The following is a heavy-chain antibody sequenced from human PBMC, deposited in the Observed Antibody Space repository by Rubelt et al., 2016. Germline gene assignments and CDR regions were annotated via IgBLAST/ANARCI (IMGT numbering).Heavy chain of an antibody. CDR3: ARGNDYNSLRAFDI. V-gene: IGHV3-11*05. CDR1: GFSFSDYY. D-gene: IGHD5-24*01. Sequence: QVHLVESGGGLVRPGGPLRLSCEASGFSFSDYYMSWIRQAPGKGLEWISYIASVGSDYTSYADSVKGRFTISRDNAKNSLFLQMRSLRVDETAVYYCARGNDYNSLRAFDIWGQGTMVTVSS. CDR2: IASVGSDYT. J-gene: IGHJ3*02.